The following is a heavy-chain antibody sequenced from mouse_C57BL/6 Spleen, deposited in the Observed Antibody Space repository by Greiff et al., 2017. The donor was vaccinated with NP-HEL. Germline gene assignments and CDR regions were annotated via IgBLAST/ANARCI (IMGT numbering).Heavy chain of an antibody. CDR3: ARSTMITLWYFDV. Sequence: DVHLVESGGGLVKPGGSLKLSCAASGFTFSSYAMSWVRQTPEKRLEWVATISAGGSYTYYPDNVKGRFTISRDTAKNNLYLQMSHLKSEDTAMYYCARSTMITLWYFDVWGTGTTVTVSS. CDR1: GFTFSSYA. CDR2: ISAGGSYT. J-gene: IGHJ1*03. D-gene: IGHD2-4*01. V-gene: IGHV5-4*01.